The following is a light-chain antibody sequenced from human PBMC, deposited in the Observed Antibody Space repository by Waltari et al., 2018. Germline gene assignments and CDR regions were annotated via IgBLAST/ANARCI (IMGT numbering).Light chain of an antibody. Sequence: SGWASPSVRNSLAWDQQKPCQSPRLRINDTSHRATGIPARFSGSAFGTDFTLTITSLAPEDFAGDYCQQRRAWPLTFGGGTKVEIK. CDR2: DTS. CDR3: QQRRAWPLT. J-gene: IGKJ4*01. CDR1: PSVRNS. V-gene: IGKV3-11*01.